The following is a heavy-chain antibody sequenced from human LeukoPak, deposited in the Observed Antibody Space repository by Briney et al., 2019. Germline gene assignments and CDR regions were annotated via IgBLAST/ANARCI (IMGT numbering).Heavy chain of an antibody. V-gene: IGHV3-23*01. J-gene: IGHJ4*02. CDR1: GFSFSTYA. D-gene: IGHD1-20*01. CDR2: ITGSGTGT. CDR3: AKDETLSGINYFAY. Sequence: GGSLRLSCAVSGFSFSTYAMSWVRQAPGEGLEWVSGITGSGTGTYYADSVKGRFTISRDDSRNTLYLEMSNLRAEDTAIYYCAKDETLSGINYFAYWGQGTLVTVSS.